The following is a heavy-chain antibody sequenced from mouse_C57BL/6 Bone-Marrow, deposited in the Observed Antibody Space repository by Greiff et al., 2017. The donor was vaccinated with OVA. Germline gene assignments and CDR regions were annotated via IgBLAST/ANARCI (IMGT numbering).Heavy chain of an antibody. D-gene: IGHD2-1*01. J-gene: IGHJ1*03. V-gene: IGHV2-9-1*01. CDR3: ATIYYCKYWYFDV. Sequence: QVQLQQSGPGLVAPSQSLSLTCTVSGFSLTSYAISWVRLPPGKGLEWLGVIWTGGGTNYNSALKSRLSISKDNSKSQVFLKMNSLQTDDTARYDCATIYYCKYWYFDVWGTGTTVTVSS. CDR1: GFSLTSYA. CDR2: IWTGGGT.